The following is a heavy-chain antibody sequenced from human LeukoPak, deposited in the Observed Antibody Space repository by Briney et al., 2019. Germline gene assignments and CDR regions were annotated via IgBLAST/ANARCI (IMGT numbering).Heavy chain of an antibody. J-gene: IGHJ4*02. V-gene: IGHV4-59*01. CDR1: GGSISSYY. CDR3: ASKREGGYSFDY. D-gene: IGHD3-22*01. Sequence: PSETLSLTCTVSGGSISSYYWSWIRQPPGKGLEWIGYIYYSGSTNYNPSLKSRVTISVDTSKNQFSLKLSSVTAADTAVYYCASKREGGYSFDYWGQGTLVTVSS. CDR2: IYYSGST.